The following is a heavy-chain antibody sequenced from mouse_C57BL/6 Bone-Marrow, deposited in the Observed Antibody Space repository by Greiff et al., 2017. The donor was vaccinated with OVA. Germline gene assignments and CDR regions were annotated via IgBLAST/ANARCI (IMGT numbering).Heavy chain of an antibody. J-gene: IGHJ2*01. CDR1: GFNIKDDY. CDR2: IDPENGDT. Sequence: EVQRVESGAELVRPGASVKLSCTASGFNIKDDYMHWVKQRPEQGLEWIGWIDPENGDTEYASKFQGKATITADTSSNTAYLQLSSLTSEDTAVYYCTTSGRRFDYWGKGTTLTVSS. D-gene: IGHD1-2*01. V-gene: IGHV14-4*01. CDR3: TTSGRRFDY.